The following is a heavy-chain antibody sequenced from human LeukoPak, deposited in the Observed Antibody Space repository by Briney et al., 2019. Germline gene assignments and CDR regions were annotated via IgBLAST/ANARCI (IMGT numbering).Heavy chain of an antibody. CDR2: ISSSGSTI. J-gene: IGHJ4*02. Sequence: PGGSLRLSCAASEFTFSSYEMNWVRQAPGKGLEWVSYISSSGSTILYEGSVKGRFTISRDNAKNSLFLQMNSLRAGDTAVYYCAREKASTTGTTDYDYWGQGTLVTVSS. V-gene: IGHV3-48*03. CDR3: AREKASTTGTTDYDY. D-gene: IGHD1-1*01. CDR1: EFTFSSYE.